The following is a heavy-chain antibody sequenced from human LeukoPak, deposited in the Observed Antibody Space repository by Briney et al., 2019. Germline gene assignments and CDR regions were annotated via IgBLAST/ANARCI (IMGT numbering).Heavy chain of an antibody. Sequence: GGSLRLSCAASGFTFSTYWMHWVRQAPGKGLVWVSRINTDGSSTSYADSVQGRFTISRDNAKNTLYLKMNSLRAEDMAVYYCARGDYGFDYWGQGTLVTVSS. CDR1: GFTFSTYW. D-gene: IGHD4-17*01. CDR3: ARGDYGFDY. V-gene: IGHV3-74*01. CDR2: INTDGSST. J-gene: IGHJ4*02.